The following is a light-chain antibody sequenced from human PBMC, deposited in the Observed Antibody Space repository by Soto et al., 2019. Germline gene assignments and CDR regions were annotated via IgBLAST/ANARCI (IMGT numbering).Light chain of an antibody. CDR2: DAS. Sequence: DLQMTQSPSTLSASVGDRVTITCRASDTISNWLAWYQQKPGKAPKVLIFDASNLQSGVPSRFSGSGSGTEFTLTISSLQPDDFATYYCQHYDNNVYTFGQGTKLEI. J-gene: IGKJ2*01. CDR1: DTISNW. V-gene: IGKV1-5*01. CDR3: QHYDNNVYT.